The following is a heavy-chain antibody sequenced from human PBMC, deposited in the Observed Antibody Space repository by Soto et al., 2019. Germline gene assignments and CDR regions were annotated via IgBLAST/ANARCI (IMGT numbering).Heavy chain of an antibody. J-gene: IGHJ4*02. V-gene: IGHV1-2*02. D-gene: IGHD6-13*01. CDR3: ASGASSNWPDF. Sequence: ASVKVSCKASGYTFTDYYMHWVRQAPGQGLEWMGWINANSGGTNYPQKFQGRVTLTRDTSISTVYMELSSLRSDDTAVYYCASGASSNWPDFWGRGTLITVSS. CDR2: INANSGGT. CDR1: GYTFTDYY.